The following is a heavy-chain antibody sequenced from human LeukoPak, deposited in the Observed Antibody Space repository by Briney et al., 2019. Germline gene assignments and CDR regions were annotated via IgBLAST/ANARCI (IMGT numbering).Heavy chain of an antibody. J-gene: IGHJ6*03. CDR3: ARVSYYDFWSGYYPDYYYMDV. CDR2: MNPNSGNT. CDR1: GYTFTSYD. Sequence: ASVKVSCKASGYTFTSYDINWVRQATGQGLEWMGWMNPNSGNTGYAQKFQGRVTITRNTSISTAYMELSSLRSEDTAVYYCARVSYYDFWSGYYPDYYYMDVWGKGTTVTVSS. V-gene: IGHV1-8*03. D-gene: IGHD3-3*01.